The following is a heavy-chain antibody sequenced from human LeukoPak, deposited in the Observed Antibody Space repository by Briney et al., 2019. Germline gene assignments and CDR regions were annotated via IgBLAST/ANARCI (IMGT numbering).Heavy chain of an antibody. CDR2: MDPNSGNT. D-gene: IGHD6-19*01. CDR3: ARDQGQWLSYDAFDI. V-gene: IGHV1-8*01. CDR1: GYTFTSYD. J-gene: IGHJ3*02. Sequence: ASVKVSCKASGYTFTSYDINWVRQATGQGLEWMGWMDPNSGNTGYAQKFQGRVTMTRNPSIRTAYMELSSLRSEDTAVYYCARDQGQWLSYDAFDIWGQGTMVTVSS.